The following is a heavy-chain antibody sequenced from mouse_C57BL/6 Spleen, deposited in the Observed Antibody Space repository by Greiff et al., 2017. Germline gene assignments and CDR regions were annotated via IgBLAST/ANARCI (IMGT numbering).Heavy chain of an antibody. Sequence: DVKLVESEGGLVQPGSSMKLSCTASGFTFSDYYMAWVRQVPEKGLEWVANINYDGSSTYYLDSLKSRFIISRDNAKNILYLQMSSLKSEDTATYYCARDEGDSSGGFAYWGQGTLVTVSA. CDR3: ARDEGDSSGGFAY. J-gene: IGHJ3*01. D-gene: IGHD1-1*01. CDR2: INYDGSST. V-gene: IGHV5-16*01. CDR1: GFTFSDYY.